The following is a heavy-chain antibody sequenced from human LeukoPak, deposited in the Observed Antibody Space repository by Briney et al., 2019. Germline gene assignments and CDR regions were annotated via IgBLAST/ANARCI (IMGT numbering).Heavy chain of an antibody. CDR1: GFTFSSYA. D-gene: IGHD3-10*01. V-gene: IGHV3-23*01. J-gene: IGHJ5*02. CDR2: FSGSGGST. Sequence: GGSLRLSCAVSGFTFSSYAMSWVRQAPGKGLEWVSAFSGSGGSTYYADSVKGRFTISRDNSKNTLYLQMNSLRVEDTAVYYCAKSGGVRFDPWGQGTLVTVSS. CDR3: AKSGGVRFDP.